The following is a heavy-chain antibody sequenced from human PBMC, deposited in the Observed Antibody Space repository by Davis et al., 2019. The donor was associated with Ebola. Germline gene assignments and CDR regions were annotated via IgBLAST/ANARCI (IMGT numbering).Heavy chain of an antibody. CDR3: TRGGMATPFDY. D-gene: IGHD5-24*01. CDR2: IYNAGSRT. V-gene: IGHV3-53*01. J-gene: IGHJ4*02. Sequence: GGSLRLSCAASGFTVSSNYMSWVRQAPGKGLEWVSVIYNAGSRTYYADSVKGRFTISRDNSKNTPYLQMNSLRAEDTAVYYCTRGGMATPFDYWGQGTLVTVSS. CDR1: GFTVSSNY.